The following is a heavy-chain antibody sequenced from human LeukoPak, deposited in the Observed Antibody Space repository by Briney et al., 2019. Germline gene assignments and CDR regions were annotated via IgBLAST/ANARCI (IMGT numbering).Heavy chain of an antibody. J-gene: IGHJ4*02. CDR2: IHYSGIT. D-gene: IGHD2-2*01. Sequence: PSETLSLTCTVSGGSISGRNYYWGWIRQPPGKGLEWIGSIHYSGITYYEPSLRSRVTISVDTSKNQFSLKLSSVTAADTAVYYCARPPGFSTSFWDWGQGTLVTVSS. V-gene: IGHV4-39*01. CDR3: ARPPGFSTSFWD. CDR1: GGSISGRNYY.